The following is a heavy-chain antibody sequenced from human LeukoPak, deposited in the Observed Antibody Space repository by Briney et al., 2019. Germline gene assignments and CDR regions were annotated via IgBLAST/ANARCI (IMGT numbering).Heavy chain of an antibody. D-gene: IGHD5-12*01. CDR1: GFTFSSYG. J-gene: IGHJ4*02. CDR2: ISGSGGST. V-gene: IGHV3-23*01. CDR3: AKDSNPQSPYSGYGYFDY. Sequence: GGTLRLSCAASGFTFSSYGMSWVRQAPGKGLEWVSAISGSGGSTYYADSVKGRFTISRDNSKNTLYLQMNSLRAEDTAVYYCAKDSNPQSPYSGYGYFDYWGQGTLVTVSS.